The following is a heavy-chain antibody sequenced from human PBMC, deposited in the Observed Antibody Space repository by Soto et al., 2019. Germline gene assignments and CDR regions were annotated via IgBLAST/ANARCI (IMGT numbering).Heavy chain of an antibody. D-gene: IGHD3-10*01. V-gene: IGHV1-69*08. CDR3: ARDSGTVGYDDS. CDR2: IIPLLDVT. CDR1: GGTFSTYT. J-gene: IGHJ4*02. Sequence: QVQLVQSGAEVKKPGSSVKVSCKASGGTFSTYTINWVRQAPGQGLEWMGRIIPLLDVTNNAQRFQGRVTITADKSTSTVYIELTSLTSQATAVYYCARDSGTVGYDDSWGQGTLVTVSS.